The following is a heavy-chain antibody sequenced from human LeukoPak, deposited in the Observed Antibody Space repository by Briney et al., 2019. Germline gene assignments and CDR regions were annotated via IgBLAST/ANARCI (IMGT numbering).Heavy chain of an antibody. CDR2: ISSSSSTI. CDR3: ATRRIAVAGRGDY. Sequence: PGGSLRLSCAASGFAFSSYSMNWVRQAPGKGLEWVSYISSSSSTIYYADSVKGRFTISRDNAKNSLYLQMNSLRAEDTAVYYCATRRIAVAGRGDYWGQGTLVTVSS. CDR1: GFAFSSYS. J-gene: IGHJ4*02. D-gene: IGHD6-19*01. V-gene: IGHV3-48*01.